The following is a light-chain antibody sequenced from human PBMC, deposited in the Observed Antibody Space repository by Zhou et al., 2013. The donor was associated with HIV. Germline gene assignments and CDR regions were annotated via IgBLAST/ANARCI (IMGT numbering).Light chain of an antibody. V-gene: IGKV3-20*01. CDR3: QQYGTSPLT. Sequence: EIVLTQSPATLSLSPGVRATLSCRASQTVISPFVAWYQQKPGQAPRVLIYATSNRATGIPDRFSGSGSGTDFTLTIDRLEPEDFAVYFCQQYGTSPLTFGGGTKVEIK. CDR2: ATS. J-gene: IGKJ4*01. CDR1: QTVISPF.